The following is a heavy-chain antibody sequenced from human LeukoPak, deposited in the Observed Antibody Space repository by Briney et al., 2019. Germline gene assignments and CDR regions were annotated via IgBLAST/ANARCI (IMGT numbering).Heavy chain of an antibody. V-gene: IGHV3-64D*09. CDR1: GFPFSSYA. CDR3: ARALVGDGSSIY. J-gene: IGHJ4*02. Sequence: GGSLRLSCSASGFPFSSYAMHWVRQAPGKGLEYVSAISDSGGSTYYADSVKGRFTISRDNSKNTLYLQMSSLRAEDTAVYFCARALVGDGSSIYWGQGTLVTVSS. D-gene: IGHD2-15*01. CDR2: ISDSGGST.